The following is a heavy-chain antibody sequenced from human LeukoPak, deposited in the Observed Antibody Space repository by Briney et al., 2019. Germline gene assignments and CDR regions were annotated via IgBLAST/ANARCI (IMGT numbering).Heavy chain of an antibody. Sequence: GGSLRLSCAASGLAFSSSAMNWVRQTPGKGLEWLSYSSASSSDVYYADSVKGRFTISRDNAKSPLYLQMSSLTAEDTAIYFCARGRDHAFDIWGQGTRVTVSS. V-gene: IGHV3-48*01. CDR1: GLAFSSSA. J-gene: IGHJ3*02. CDR3: ARGRDHAFDI. CDR2: SSASSSDV.